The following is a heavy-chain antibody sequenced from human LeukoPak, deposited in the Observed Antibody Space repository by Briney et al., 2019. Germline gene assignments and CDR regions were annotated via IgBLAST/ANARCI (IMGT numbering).Heavy chain of an antibody. J-gene: IGHJ5*02. Sequence: ASVKVSCKVSGYTLTELSMHWVRQAPGKGLEWMGGFDPEDGETIYAEKFQGRVTMTEDTSTDTAYMELSSLTSEDTAVYYCATRRNYYDSLTGYKTGYWFDPWGQGTLVTVSS. CDR2: FDPEDGET. CDR3: ATRRNYYDSLTGYKTGYWFDP. CDR1: GYTLTELS. V-gene: IGHV1-24*01. D-gene: IGHD3-9*01.